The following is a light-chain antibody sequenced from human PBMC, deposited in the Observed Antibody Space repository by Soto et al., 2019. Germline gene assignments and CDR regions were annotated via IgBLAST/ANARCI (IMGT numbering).Light chain of an antibody. Sequence: IQLTQSPSFLSAYVGDRVNITCRASQGISSYLAGYQQKPGKAPKLLIYAVSTLQSGVPSRFSGTESGTEFTLTISSLQPEDFATYYCQQLKSYPQSTFGGGTKVEIK. CDR1: QGISSY. CDR3: QQLKSYPQST. V-gene: IGKV1-9*01. J-gene: IGKJ4*01. CDR2: AVS.